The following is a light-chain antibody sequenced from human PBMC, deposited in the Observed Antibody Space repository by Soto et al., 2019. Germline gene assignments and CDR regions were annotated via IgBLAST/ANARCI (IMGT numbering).Light chain of an antibody. CDR1: QGIFTG. J-gene: IGKJ4*01. CDR3: QEANNFPLT. V-gene: IGKV1-12*01. Sequence: DIQMTQSPSSVSASVGDRVSITCRASQGIFTGLAWYQQKPGRAPKLLIYAASRLQSGVPSRFSGSASGTEFTLTISKLQPEDIATYFCQEANNFPLTFGGGTKVEI. CDR2: AAS.